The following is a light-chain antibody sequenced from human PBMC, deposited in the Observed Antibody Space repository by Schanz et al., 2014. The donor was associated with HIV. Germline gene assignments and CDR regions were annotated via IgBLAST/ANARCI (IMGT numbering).Light chain of an antibody. V-gene: IGKV1-39*01. CDR2: AAS. Sequence: DIQMTQSPSSLSASVGDRVTITCRASQSIGSSLNWYQQKPGKAPNLLIYAASSLQSGVPSRFSGSGSGTDFTLTISSLQPEDFATYYCQRYDNYPWTFGQGTKVELK. J-gene: IGKJ1*01. CDR1: QSIGSS. CDR3: QRYDNYPWT.